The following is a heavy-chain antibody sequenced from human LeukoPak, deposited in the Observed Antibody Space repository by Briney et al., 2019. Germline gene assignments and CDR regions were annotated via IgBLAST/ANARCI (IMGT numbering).Heavy chain of an antibody. D-gene: IGHD3-22*01. V-gene: IGHV3-21*01. CDR2: ISSGSSYI. Sequence: GGSLRLSCAASGFTFSTCIMTWVRQAPGKGLEWVSSISSGSSYIYFADSVKGRFTISRDNAKNSLYLQMNSLRAEDTAVYYCARGSSVYYYSDYWGQGTLVTVSS. CDR1: GFTFSTCI. J-gene: IGHJ4*02. CDR3: ARGSSVYYYSDY.